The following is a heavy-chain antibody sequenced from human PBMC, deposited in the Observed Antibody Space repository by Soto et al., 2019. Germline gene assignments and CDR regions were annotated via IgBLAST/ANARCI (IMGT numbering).Heavy chain of an antibody. V-gene: IGHV3-66*01. CDR2: IYSGGST. CDR3: ARDRPYISGWYHDY. Sequence: EVPLVESGGGLVQPGGSLRLSCAASGFTVSSNYMSWVRQAPGKGLEWVSVIYSGGSTYYADSVKGRFTISRDNSKNTLYLQMNSLRAEYTAVYYCARDRPYISGWYHDYWGQGTLVTVSS. D-gene: IGHD6-19*01. J-gene: IGHJ4*02. CDR1: GFTVSSNY.